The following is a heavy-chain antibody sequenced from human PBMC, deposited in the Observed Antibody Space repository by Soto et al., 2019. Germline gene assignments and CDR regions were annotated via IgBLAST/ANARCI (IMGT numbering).Heavy chain of an antibody. Sequence: PGGSLRLSCAASGFTFSTYAMAWVRQAPGKGLEWVSGVSASGLNTDYADPAKGRFYISRDNSKNTVSLHMNSLRAEDTALYYCAKSNWIQLWYDWFDPWGQGTLVTVSS. CDR1: GFTFSTYA. CDR2: VSASGLNT. V-gene: IGHV3-23*01. CDR3: AKSNWIQLWYDWFDP. D-gene: IGHD5-18*01. J-gene: IGHJ5*02.